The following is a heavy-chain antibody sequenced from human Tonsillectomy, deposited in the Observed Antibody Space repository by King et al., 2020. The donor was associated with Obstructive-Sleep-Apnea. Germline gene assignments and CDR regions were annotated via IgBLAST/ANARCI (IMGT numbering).Heavy chain of an antibody. CDR3: ARAPLYGYVPDY. J-gene: IGHJ4*02. Sequence: VQLVESGGGLVKPGGSLRLSCAASGFTFSSYSMNWVRQAPGKGLEGVSSISSSSTFIYYADSVKGRFTISRDNAKNSLYLQMNSLRAEDTAVYYCARAPLYGYVPDYWGQGTLVTVSS. V-gene: IGHV3-21*01. CDR2: ISSSSTFI. CDR1: GFTFSSYS. D-gene: IGHD5-18*01.